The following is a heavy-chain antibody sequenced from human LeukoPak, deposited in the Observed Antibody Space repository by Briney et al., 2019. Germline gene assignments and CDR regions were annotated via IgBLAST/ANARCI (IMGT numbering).Heavy chain of an antibody. Sequence: GGPLRLSCETSGFNPRHYWMSWVRQAPGKGLEWVSAISGSGGSTYYADSVKGRFTISRDNSKNTLYLQMNSLRAEDTAVYYCAKDPYYYWGQGTLVTVSS. CDR3: AKDPYYY. CDR1: GFNPRHYW. CDR2: ISGSGGST. V-gene: IGHV3-23*01. J-gene: IGHJ4*02. D-gene: IGHD3-10*01.